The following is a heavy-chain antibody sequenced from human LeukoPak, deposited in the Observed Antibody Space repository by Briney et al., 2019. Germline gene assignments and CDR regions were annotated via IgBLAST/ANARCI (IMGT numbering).Heavy chain of an antibody. D-gene: IGHD4-17*01. CDR3: AKGMTTGPRSVYHYMDV. CDR2: LWYDGSNE. V-gene: IGHV3-33*08. J-gene: IGHJ6*03. Sequence: GGSLRLSCAASGFTFSTYSIIWVRQAPGKGLEWLSLLWYDGSNEYYADSVKGRFTISRDNSKNTLYLQMNSLRAEDTAVYYCAKGMTTGPRSVYHYMDVWGKGTTVTVSS. CDR1: GFTFSTYS.